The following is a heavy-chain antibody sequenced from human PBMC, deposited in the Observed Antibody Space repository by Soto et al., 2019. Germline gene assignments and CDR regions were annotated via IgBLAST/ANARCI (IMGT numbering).Heavy chain of an antibody. D-gene: IGHD6-13*01. V-gene: IGHV3-33*01. CDR2: IWYDGSNK. Sequence: GGSLRLSCAASGFTFSSYGMHWVRQAPGKGLEWVAVIWYDGSNKYYADSVKGRFTISRDNSKNTLYLQMNSLRAEDTAVYYCARGKAGINPCYFDYWGQGTLVTVSS. CDR3: ARGKAGINPCYFDY. CDR1: GFTFSSYG. J-gene: IGHJ4*02.